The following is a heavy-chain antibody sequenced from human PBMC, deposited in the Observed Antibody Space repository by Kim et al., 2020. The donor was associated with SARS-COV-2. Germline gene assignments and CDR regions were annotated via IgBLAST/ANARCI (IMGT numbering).Heavy chain of an antibody. CDR2: ISGSGDST. J-gene: IGHJ4*02. Sequence: GGSLRLSCAASGLTFSSYAMSWVRQAPGKGLEWVSVISGSGDSTYYADSVKGRFTISRDNSKNTLYLQMNSLIVEDTAVYYCAKVPTDYCSGGSCYSDYWGQGTLVTVSS. CDR3: AKVPTDYCSGGSCYSDY. CDR1: GLTFSSYA. V-gene: IGHV3-23*01. D-gene: IGHD2-15*01.